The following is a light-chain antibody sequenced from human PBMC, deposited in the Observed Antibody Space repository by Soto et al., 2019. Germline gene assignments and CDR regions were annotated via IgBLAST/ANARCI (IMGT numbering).Light chain of an antibody. J-gene: IGKJ1*01. CDR2: AAS. CDR1: QGIRID. CDR3: LQHNTYPQT. V-gene: IGKV1-17*01. Sequence: DIQMTQSPSSLSASVGDRVTITCRASQGIRIDLAWYQLKPGKAPKRLIYAASSLQTGVPSRFSGRGSGTEFTLTISSLQPEDFATYYCLQHNTYPQTFGQGTKVDI.